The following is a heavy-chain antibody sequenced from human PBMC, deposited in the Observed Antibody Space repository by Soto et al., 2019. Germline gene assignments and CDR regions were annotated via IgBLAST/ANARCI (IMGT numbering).Heavy chain of an antibody. CDR3: ARRIKRWLRSDAFDI. D-gene: IGHD6-19*01. Sequence: ASETLSLTCTVSGGSISSYYWSWIRQPPGKGLEWIGYIYYSGSTNYNSSLKSRVTISVDTSKNQFSLKLSSVTAADTAVYYCARRIKRWLRSDAFDIWGQGTMVTVSS. J-gene: IGHJ3*02. CDR2: IYYSGST. CDR1: GGSISSYY. V-gene: IGHV4-59*01.